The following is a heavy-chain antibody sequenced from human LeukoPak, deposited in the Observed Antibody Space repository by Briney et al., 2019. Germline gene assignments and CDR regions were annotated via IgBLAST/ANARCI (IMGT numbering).Heavy chain of an antibody. CDR2: IKQDGSEK. Sequence: PGGPLRLSCAASGFTFSSYWMSWVRQAPGKGLEWVANIKQDGSEKYYVDSVKGRFTISRDNAKNSLYLQMNSLRAEDTAVYYCARDPYSGSAAGDYWGQGTLVTVSS. CDR1: GFTFSSYW. CDR3: ARDPYSGSAAGDY. V-gene: IGHV3-7*01. J-gene: IGHJ4*02. D-gene: IGHD1-26*01.